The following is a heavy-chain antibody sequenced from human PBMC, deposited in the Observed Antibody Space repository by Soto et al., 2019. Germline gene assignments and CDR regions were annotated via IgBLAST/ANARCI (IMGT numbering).Heavy chain of an antibody. CDR1: GFSFTTYG. V-gene: IGHV3-33*01. Sequence: QVQLVESGGGWVQPGRSLRLSCAATGFSFTTYGMHWVRQAPGKGPEWVAVIGYDGNNKYYADSVEGRFTISRDNSKNTVYLQMKSLRGDDTAVYYCARGGVTGIVGIFGSPLDIWGQGTVVTVSS. CDR2: IGYDGNNK. J-gene: IGHJ3*02. CDR3: ARGGVTGIVGIFGSPLDI. D-gene: IGHD1-1*01.